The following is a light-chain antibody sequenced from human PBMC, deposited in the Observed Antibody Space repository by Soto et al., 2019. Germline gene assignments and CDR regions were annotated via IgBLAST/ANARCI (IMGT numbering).Light chain of an antibody. V-gene: IGLV2-23*02. J-gene: IGLJ1*01. CDR3: CSYAGSSTLV. CDR2: EVS. Sequence: PALTHPASVSGAHGQSISIFCTGTSSDVGSYNLVSWYQQHPGKAPKLMIYEVSKRPSGVSNRFSGSKSGNTASLTTSGLQAEDEADYYCCSYAGSSTLVFGTGTKVTVL. CDR1: SSDVGSYNL.